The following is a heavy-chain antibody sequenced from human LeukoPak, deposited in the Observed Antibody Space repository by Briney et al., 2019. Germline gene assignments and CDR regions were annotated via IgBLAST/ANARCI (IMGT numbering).Heavy chain of an antibody. V-gene: IGHV1-46*01. CDR2: INPSGGST. D-gene: IGHD2-2*01. CDR3: ARATLKKDIVVVPAADFGY. J-gene: IGHJ4*02. CDR1: GYTFTSYY. Sequence: GASVKVSCKASGYTFTSYYMHWVRQAPGQGLEWMGIINPSGGSTSYAQKFQGRVTMTRDTSTSTVYMELSSLRSEDTAVYYCARATLKKDIVVVPAADFGYWGQGTLVTVSS.